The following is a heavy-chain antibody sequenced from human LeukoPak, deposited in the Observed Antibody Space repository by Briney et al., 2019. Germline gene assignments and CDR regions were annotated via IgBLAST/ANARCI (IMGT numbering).Heavy chain of an antibody. CDR1: GFTFSSYS. Sequence: GGSLRLSCAASGFTFSSYSMNWVRQAPGKGLEWVSYISSSSSTIYYADSVKGRFTISRDNAKNSLYLQMNSLRAEDTAVYYCAREQGYSSSWGLDYWGQGTLVTVSS. V-gene: IGHV3-48*04. J-gene: IGHJ4*02. CDR3: AREQGYSSSWGLDY. D-gene: IGHD6-13*01. CDR2: ISSSSSTI.